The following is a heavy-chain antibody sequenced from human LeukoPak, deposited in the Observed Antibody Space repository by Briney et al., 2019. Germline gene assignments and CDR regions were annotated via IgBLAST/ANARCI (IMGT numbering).Heavy chain of an antibody. D-gene: IGHD3-10*01. V-gene: IGHV3-15*01. CDR2: IKSKTDGGTT. CDR3: TTGPFDYYGSASYLANGMDV. Sequence: GGSLRLSCAASGFTFSNAWMSWVRQAPGKGLEWVGRIKSKTDGGTTDYTAPVKGRFTISRDDSKNTLYLQMDSLKTEDTAVYYCTTGPFDYYGSASYLANGMDVWGQGTTVTVSS. CDR1: GFTFSNAW. J-gene: IGHJ6*02.